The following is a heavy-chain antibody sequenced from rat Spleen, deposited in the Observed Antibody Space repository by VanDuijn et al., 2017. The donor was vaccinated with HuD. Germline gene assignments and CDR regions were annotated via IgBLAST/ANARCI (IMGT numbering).Heavy chain of an antibody. J-gene: IGHJ2*01. Sequence: EVQLVESGGGLVRPGRSLKLSCLASGFTFSSYWMYWIRQAPGKGLEWVSSITNASGRTYYPDSVKGRFTISRDNAKSTLYLQMDSLRSEDTATYYCTTGVYWGQGVMVTVSS. CDR1: GFTFSSYW. CDR3: TTGVY. CDR2: ITNASGRT. V-gene: IGHV5-31*01.